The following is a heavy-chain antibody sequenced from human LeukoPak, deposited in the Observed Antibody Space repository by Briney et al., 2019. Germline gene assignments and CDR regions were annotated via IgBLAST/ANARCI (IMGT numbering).Heavy chain of an antibody. Sequence: GGSLRLSCAASGFTFSSYEMNWVRQAPGKGLEWVSYISSSGSTIYYADSVKGRFTISRDNAKNSLYLQMNGLRAEDTAVYYCARGDYYGSGPYYFDYWGQGTLVTVSS. CDR2: ISSSGSTI. D-gene: IGHD3-10*01. CDR1: GFTFSSYE. V-gene: IGHV3-48*03. J-gene: IGHJ4*02. CDR3: ARGDYYGSGPYYFDY.